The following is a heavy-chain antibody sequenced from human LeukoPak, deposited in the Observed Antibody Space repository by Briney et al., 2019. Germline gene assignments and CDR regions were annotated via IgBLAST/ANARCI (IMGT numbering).Heavy chain of an antibody. CDR2: IHFGGTT. CDR1: GGSIGDDY. D-gene: IGHD5-18*01. V-gene: IGHV4-4*07. J-gene: IGHJ6*03. CDR3: ARDNGSGYTYGYEHYYYYIDV. Sequence: SETLSLTCTVSGGSIGDDYFTWIRQPAGKGLEWFGRIHFGGTTNYNPSLVSRATLSIDTSKKQISLRLTSMTAADTALYYCARDNGSGYTYGYEHYYYYIDVWGKGTTVTVSS.